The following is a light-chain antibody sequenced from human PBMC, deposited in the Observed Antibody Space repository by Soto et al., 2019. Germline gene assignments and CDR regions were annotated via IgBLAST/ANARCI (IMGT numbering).Light chain of an antibody. CDR2: GAS. CDR3: QQYGRSIT. J-gene: IGKJ4*01. CDR1: QSVTSTY. Sequence: EIVLTQSPGTLSLSPGERAALSCRASQSVTSTYLAWYQQKPGQAPRLLIYGASSRATGIPDRFSGSGSGTDFTFIISRLEPEDFAVYYCQQYGRSITFGGGTKVEIK. V-gene: IGKV3-20*01.